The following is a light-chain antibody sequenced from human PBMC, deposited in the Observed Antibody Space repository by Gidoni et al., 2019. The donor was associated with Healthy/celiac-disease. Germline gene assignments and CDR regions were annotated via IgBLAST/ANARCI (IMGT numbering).Light chain of an antibody. J-gene: IGKJ1*01. V-gene: IGKV3-11*01. CDR3: HQAQT. CDR2: DAS. Sequence: EIVLTQSPATLSLSPGERATLSCRASQSVRSYLAWYQQKPGQAPRLLIYDASNRATGIPARFSGSGSGTDFTLTISSLEPEDFAVYYCHQAQTFXXXTKVEIK. CDR1: QSVRSY.